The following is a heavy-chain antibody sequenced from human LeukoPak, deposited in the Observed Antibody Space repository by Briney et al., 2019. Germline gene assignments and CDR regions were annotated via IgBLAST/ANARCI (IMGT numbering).Heavy chain of an antibody. D-gene: IGHD5-18*01. J-gene: IGHJ4*02. CDR1: GFTFSSYW. Sequence: GGSLRLSCAASGFTFSSYWMTWVRQAPGKGLEWVANIKQDGSKKNYMDSVKGRFTISRDNAKNSLYLQMNSLRAEDTAIYYCVRDGEYSHGIDFDYWGQGTLVTVSP. V-gene: IGHV3-7*01. CDR2: IKQDGSKK. CDR3: VRDGEYSHGIDFDY.